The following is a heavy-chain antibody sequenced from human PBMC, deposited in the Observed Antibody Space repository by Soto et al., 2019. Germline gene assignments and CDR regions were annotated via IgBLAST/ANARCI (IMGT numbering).Heavy chain of an antibody. D-gene: IGHD3-10*01. CDR2: IYYSGST. CDR3: ASQVPGPYGSGRYFDY. CDR1: GGSISSYY. J-gene: IGHJ4*02. V-gene: IGHV4-59*08. Sequence: QVQLQESGPGLVKPSETLSLTCTVSGGSISSYYWSWIRQPPGKGLEWIGYIYYSGSTNYNPSLKSRVSRAVATSTNQSALRLSSVTAADTAVYYCASQVPGPYGSGRYFDYWGQGTLVTVSS.